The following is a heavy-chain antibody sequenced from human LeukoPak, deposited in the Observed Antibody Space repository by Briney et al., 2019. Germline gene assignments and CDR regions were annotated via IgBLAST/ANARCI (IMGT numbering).Heavy chain of an antibody. CDR1: GYTLAELS. J-gene: IGHJ4*02. CDR2: FDPEDGET. V-gene: IGHV1-24*01. Sequence: ASVNVSCTVSGYTLAELSMHWVRQAPGKGLEWMGGFDPEDGETIYAQKFQGRVTMTEDTSTDTAYMELSSLRSEDTAVYYCATGIAARPISFDYWGQGTLVTVSS. CDR3: ATGIAARPISFDY. D-gene: IGHD6-6*01.